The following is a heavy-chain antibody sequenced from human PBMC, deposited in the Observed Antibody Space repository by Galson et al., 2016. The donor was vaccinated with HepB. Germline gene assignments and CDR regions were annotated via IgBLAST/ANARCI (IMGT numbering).Heavy chain of an antibody. CDR2: IFHTGRV. CDR3: ARQYWGGPSDY. J-gene: IGHJ4*02. CDR1: GVSISSSDW. V-gene: IGHV4-4*02. Sequence: SETLSLTCAVSGVSISSSDWWSWVRQPPGQGLEWIGQIFHTGRVNYTPSLASRVTISIDTSNNHFSLRLTSVTAADTALYYCARQYWGGPSDYWGQGTLVIVS. D-gene: IGHD2/OR15-2a*01.